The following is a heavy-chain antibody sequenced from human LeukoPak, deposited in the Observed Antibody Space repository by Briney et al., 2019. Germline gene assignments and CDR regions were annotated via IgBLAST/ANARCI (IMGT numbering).Heavy chain of an antibody. CDR3: ARSLNYYDSRGYSFDY. V-gene: IGHV4-61*02. CDR1: GGSVRRGNYY. Sequence: SETLSLTCTVSGGSVRRGNYYWTWIRQPAGSGLEWIGRIYTSGTTDYNPSLRTRVTISVDASRNQFSLNLSSVTAADTAVYYCARSLNYYDSRGYSFDYWGQGTLVTVSS. D-gene: IGHD3-22*01. CDR2: IYTSGTT. J-gene: IGHJ4*02.